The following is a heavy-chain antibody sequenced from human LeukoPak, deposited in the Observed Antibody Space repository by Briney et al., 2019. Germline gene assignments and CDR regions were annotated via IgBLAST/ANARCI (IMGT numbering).Heavy chain of an antibody. D-gene: IGHD6-19*01. V-gene: IGHV3-23*01. J-gene: IGHJ4*02. CDR2: ITGTGGST. CDR1: GFSLSTYG. CDR3: AKDHGTAVAGFYY. Sequence: GSLRLSCAASGFSLSTYGVSWVRQPPGRGLEWVSGITGTGGSTYYADSVKGRFTVSRDTSKNTLYLQMNSLRAEDTAIYYCAKDHGTAVAGFYYWGQGTLVTVSS.